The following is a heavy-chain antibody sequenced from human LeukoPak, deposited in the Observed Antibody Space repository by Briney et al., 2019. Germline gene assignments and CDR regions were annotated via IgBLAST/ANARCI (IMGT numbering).Heavy chain of an antibody. D-gene: IGHD4-11*01. CDR3: AKVGVTLTVYYFDY. CDR2: INPKSGST. V-gene: IGHV1-2*02. Sequence: ASVKVSCKASGFTFTGYYIHWVRQAPGQGLEWVGWINPKSGSTSYAQKFQGRVTMTRDTSISTAYMKLSSLRSDDTAVYYCAKVGVTLTVYYFDYWGQGTLITVSS. CDR1: GFTFTGYY. J-gene: IGHJ4*02.